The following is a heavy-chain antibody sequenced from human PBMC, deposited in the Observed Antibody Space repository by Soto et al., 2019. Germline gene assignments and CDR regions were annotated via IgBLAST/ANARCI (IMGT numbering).Heavy chain of an antibody. CDR3: ARGVLEWLLRDSYYYYMDV. D-gene: IGHD3-3*01. V-gene: IGHV4-59*01. CDR1: GDSISSSY. Sequence: QVQLQESGPGLVKPSETLSLTCTVSGDSISSSYWNWIRQAPGKGLEWIGYIDDTGSTNYNPSLKSRVTLSVYPSNNQYSLKLSAVTAADTAVYYCARGVLEWLLRDSYYYYMDVWGKGTTVTVSS. CDR2: IDDTGST. J-gene: IGHJ6*03.